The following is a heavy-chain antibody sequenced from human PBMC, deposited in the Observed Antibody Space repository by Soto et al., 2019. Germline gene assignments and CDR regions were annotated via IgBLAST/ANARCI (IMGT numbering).Heavy chain of an antibody. D-gene: IGHD1-20*01. J-gene: IGHJ6*02. CDR2: IKRDGSEQ. V-gene: IGHV3-7*01. Sequence: EVQLVESGGGLVQPGGSLRLSCAASEFTFDKYYMTWVRQAPGKGPEWVANIKRDGSEQYYVDSVKGRFTISRDNANNSLYLQMNSLRAEDTAVYFCARGNWNYYYGFDVWGQGTTVTVSS. CDR3: ARGNWNYYYGFDV. CDR1: EFTFDKYY.